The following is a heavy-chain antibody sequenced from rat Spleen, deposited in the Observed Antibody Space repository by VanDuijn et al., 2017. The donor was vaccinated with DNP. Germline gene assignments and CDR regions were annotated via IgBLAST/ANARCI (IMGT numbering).Heavy chain of an antibody. V-gene: IGHV5-31*01. Sequence: EVQLVESGGGPVQPGRSLKLSCVASGFTFNNYWMTWIRQAPGKGLEWVATISYDGSSTNYRDSVKGRFTISRDNAKSTLYLQMNSLRSEDTATYYCTREKGGFGDYWYFDFWGPGTMVTVSS. J-gene: IGHJ1*01. D-gene: IGHD4-3*01. CDR3: TREKGGFGDYWYFDF. CDR1: GFTFNNYW. CDR2: ISYDGSST.